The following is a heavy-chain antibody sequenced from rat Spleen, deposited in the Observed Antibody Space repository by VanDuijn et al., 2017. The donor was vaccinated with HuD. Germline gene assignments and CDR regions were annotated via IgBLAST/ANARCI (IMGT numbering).Heavy chain of an antibody. CDR3: ARGYYDGTQGFAY. V-gene: IGHV5-29*01. CDR2: ISYDGSST. Sequence: EVQLVESGGGLVQPGRSLKLSCAASGFTFSDYYMAWVRQAPTKGLEWVATISYDGSSTYYRDSVKGRFTISRDNAKSTLYLQMNSLRSEDTATYYCARGYYDGTQGFAYWGQGTLVTVSS. CDR1: GFTFSDYY. D-gene: IGHD1-12*02. J-gene: IGHJ3*01.